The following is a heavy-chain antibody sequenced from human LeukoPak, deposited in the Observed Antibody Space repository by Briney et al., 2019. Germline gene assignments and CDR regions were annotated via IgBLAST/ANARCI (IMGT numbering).Heavy chain of an antibody. CDR2: IYPGDSGV. CDR3: ARRPSYYFDY. J-gene: IGHJ4*02. D-gene: IGHD2-2*01. V-gene: IGHV5-51*01. Sequence: GESLKISCQASGYSFIHYWIGWVRQMPGKGLEWVAIIYPGDSGVRYSPSFRGQVTISVDTSLSTTYLQWSSLRASDTAMYYCARRPSYYFDYWGQGILATVSS. CDR1: GYSFIHYW.